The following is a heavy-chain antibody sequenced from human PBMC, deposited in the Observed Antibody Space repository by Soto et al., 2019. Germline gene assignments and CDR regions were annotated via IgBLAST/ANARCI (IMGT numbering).Heavy chain of an antibody. Sequence: SGPTLVNPTQTLTLTCTFSGFSLSTSGVGVGWIRQPPGKALEWLALIYWDDDKRYSPSLKSRLTITKDTSKNRVVLTMTNMDPVDTATYYCAHRLNTGELGINAFDIWGQGTMVTVSS. CDR2: IYWDDDK. CDR1: GFSLSTSGVG. J-gene: IGHJ3*02. V-gene: IGHV2-5*02. CDR3: AHRLNTGELGINAFDI. D-gene: IGHD3-16*01.